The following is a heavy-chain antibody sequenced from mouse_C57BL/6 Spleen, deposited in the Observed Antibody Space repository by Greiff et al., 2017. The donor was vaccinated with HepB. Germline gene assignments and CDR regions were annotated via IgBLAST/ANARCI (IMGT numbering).Heavy chain of an antibody. J-gene: IGHJ2*01. CDR1: GYTFTSYW. D-gene: IGHD1-1*01. V-gene: IGHV1-69*01. CDR3: ASDYGY. CDR2: IDPSDSYT. Sequence: QVQLKQPGAELVMPGASVKLSCKASGYTFTSYWMHWVKQRPGQGLEWIGEIDPSDSYTNYNQKFKGKSTLTVDKSSSTAYMQLSSLTSEDSAVYYCASDYGYWGQGTTLTVSS.